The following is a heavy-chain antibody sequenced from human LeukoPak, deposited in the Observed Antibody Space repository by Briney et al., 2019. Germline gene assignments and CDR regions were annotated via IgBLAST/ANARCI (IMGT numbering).Heavy chain of an antibody. CDR3: ARDSTVTTFRGCVDP. CDR2: INPSGGST. D-gene: IGHD4-17*01. Sequence: ASVKVSCKASGYTFTNYYVHWVRQAPGQGLEWMGVINPSGGSTNYAQKFQGRVTMTRDTSTSTVYMELSSLRSEDTAVYYCARDSTVTTFRGCVDPWGQGTLVTVSS. CDR1: GYTFTNYY. V-gene: IGHV1-46*01. J-gene: IGHJ5*02.